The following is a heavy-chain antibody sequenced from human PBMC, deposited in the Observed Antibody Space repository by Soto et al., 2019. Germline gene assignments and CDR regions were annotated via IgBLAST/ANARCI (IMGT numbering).Heavy chain of an antibody. CDR1: GFTFSSYG. D-gene: IGHD6-19*01. V-gene: IGHV3-33*01. J-gene: IGHJ6*03. CDR3: ARDQAPASGWYQFGYYYYYMDV. CDR2: IWYDGSNK. Sequence: QVQLVESGGGVVQPGRSLRLSCAASGFTFSSYGMHWVRQAPGKGLEWVAVIWYDGSNKYYADSVKGRFTISRDNSKNTLYLQMNSLRAEDTAVYYCARDQAPASGWYQFGYYYYYMDVWGKGTTVTVSS.